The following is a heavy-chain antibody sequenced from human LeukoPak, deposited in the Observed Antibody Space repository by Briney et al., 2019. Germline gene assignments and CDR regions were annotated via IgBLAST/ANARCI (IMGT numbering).Heavy chain of an antibody. D-gene: IGHD2-15*01. J-gene: IGHJ6*02. CDR2: ISSSGSTI. CDR3: ARGGCSGGSCYDEPIGYYYYGMDV. Sequence: PGGSLRLSCAASGFTFSDYYMSWIRQAPGKGLEWVSYISSSGSTIYYADSVKGRFTISRDNAKNSLYLQMNSLRAEDTAVYYCARGGCSGGSCYDEPIGYYYYGMDVWGQGTTVTVSS. V-gene: IGHV3-11*01. CDR1: GFTFSDYY.